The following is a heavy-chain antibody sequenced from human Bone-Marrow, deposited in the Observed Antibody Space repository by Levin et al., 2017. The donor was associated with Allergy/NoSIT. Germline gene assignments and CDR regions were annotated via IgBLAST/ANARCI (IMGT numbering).Heavy chain of an antibody. J-gene: IGHJ4*02. CDR3: ARVLPGSVYYFDF. V-gene: IGHV4-61*01. CDR1: GVSVSNNTYS. Sequence: PSETLSLKCSVSGVSVSNNTYSWSWIRQPPGKRLEWIGYIHNDGSTNYNPSLKSRVTISVDTSKNQFSLRLSSVTAADTAMYYCARVLPGSVYYFDFWGQGTLVTVSS. CDR2: IHNDGST. D-gene: IGHD3-9*01.